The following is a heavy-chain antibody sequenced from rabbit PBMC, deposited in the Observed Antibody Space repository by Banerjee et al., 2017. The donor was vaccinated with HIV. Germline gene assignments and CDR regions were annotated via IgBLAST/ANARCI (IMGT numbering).Heavy chain of an antibody. J-gene: IGHJ4*01. V-gene: IGHV1S45*01. Sequence: QEQLEESGGDLVRPEGSLTLTCTASGFSFSNIYWICWVRQAPGKGLEWIGCINSSSGNTVYASWAKGRFTISKTSSTTVTLQMTSLTAADTATYFCARNDFSSAWGADLWGPGTL. CDR1: GFSFSNIYW. CDR3: ARNDFSSAWGADL. D-gene: IGHD4-1*01. CDR2: INSSSGNT.